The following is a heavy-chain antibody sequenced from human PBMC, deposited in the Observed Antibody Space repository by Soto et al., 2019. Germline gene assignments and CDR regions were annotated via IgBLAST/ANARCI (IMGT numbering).Heavy chain of an antibody. CDR3: ARQTLGYFDY. CDR2: ISYDGSNK. CDR1: GFTFSSYA. J-gene: IGHJ4*02. Sequence: QVQLVESGGGVVQPGRSLRLSCAASGFTFSSYAMHWVRQAPGKGLEWVAVISYDGSNKYYADSVKGRFTISRDNSKNTLYLQMNRLRAEDTAVYYCARQTLGYFDYWGQGTLVTVSS. V-gene: IGHV3-30-3*01. D-gene: IGHD3-16*01.